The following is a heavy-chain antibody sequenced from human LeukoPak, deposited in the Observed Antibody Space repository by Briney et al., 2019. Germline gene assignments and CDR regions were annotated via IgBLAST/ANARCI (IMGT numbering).Heavy chain of an antibody. CDR3: ARSGGYSSPLTR. CDR2: IYYSGST. CDR1: GGSISSSSYY. Sequence: PSETLSLTCTVSGGSISSSSYYWGWIRQPPGKGLEWIGSIYYSGSTYYNPSLKSRVTISVDTSKNQFSLKLSSVTAADTAVYYCARSGGYSSPLTRWGQGTLVTVSS. V-gene: IGHV4-39*07. J-gene: IGHJ4*02. D-gene: IGHD6-13*01.